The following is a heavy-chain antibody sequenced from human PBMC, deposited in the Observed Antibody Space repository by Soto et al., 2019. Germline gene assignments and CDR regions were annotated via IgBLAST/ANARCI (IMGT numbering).Heavy chain of an antibody. J-gene: IGHJ4*01. CDR3: ASEQYYDRSGYGAVGGYAI. V-gene: IGHV4-59*01. CDR1: GGSSSSYY. Sequence: PSATVSLTCTVSGGSSSSYYWSWIRQPSGKGLEWSGYIYYSGSTNYNPSLKSRVTISVYTSKNQFSLKLSSVTAADTAVYYCASEQYYDRSGYGAVGGYAIWAQRTMDPVSS. D-gene: IGHD3-22*01. CDR2: IYYSGST.